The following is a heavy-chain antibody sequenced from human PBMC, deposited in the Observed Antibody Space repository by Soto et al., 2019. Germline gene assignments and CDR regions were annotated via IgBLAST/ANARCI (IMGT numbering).Heavy chain of an antibody. CDR3: ARDGARDRGDKGFDY. CDR1: GFTFSSYT. D-gene: IGHD2-21*02. V-gene: IGHV3-21*01. J-gene: IGHJ4*02. Sequence: EVQLVESGGGLVRPGGSLRLSCAASGFTFSSYTMHWVRQAPGKGLEWVSSITSTSTYIYYTDSLKGRVTISRDNANNSLFLQMNNLGPGDTAVYYCARDGARDRGDKGFDYWGQGTVVTVSS. CDR2: ITSTSTYI.